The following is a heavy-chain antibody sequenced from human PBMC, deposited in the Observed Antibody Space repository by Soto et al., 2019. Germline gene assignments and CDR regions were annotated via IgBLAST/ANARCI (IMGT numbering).Heavy chain of an antibody. V-gene: IGHV1-69*01. J-gene: IGHJ6*02. CDR2: IIPIFGTA. CDR1: GGTFSSYA. Sequence: QVQLVQSGAEVKKPGSSVKVSCKASGGTFSSYAISWVRQAPGQGLEWMGGIIPIFGTANYAQKFQGRVTITGDESTSTGYMERSSLRSEDTAVYYCARVGDYSNYVGYYYYGMDVWGQGTTVTVSS. CDR3: ARVGDYSNYVGYYYYGMDV. D-gene: IGHD4-4*01.